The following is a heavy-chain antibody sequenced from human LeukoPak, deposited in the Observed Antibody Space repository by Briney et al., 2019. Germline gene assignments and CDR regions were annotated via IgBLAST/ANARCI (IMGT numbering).Heavy chain of an antibody. CDR3: AREQDIVVVPAVMDDAFDI. Sequence: ASVKVSCKASGYTFTGYYMHWVRQAPGQGLEWMGWINPNSGGTNYAQKFQGRVTMTRDTSISTAYMELSRLRSDDTAVYYCAREQDIVVVPAVMDDAFDIWGQGTMVTVSS. D-gene: IGHD2-2*01. CDR1: GYTFTGYY. V-gene: IGHV1-2*02. J-gene: IGHJ3*02. CDR2: INPNSGGT.